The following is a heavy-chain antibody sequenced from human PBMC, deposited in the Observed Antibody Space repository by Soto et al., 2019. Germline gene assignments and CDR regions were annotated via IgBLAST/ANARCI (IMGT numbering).Heavy chain of an antibody. J-gene: IGHJ4*02. CDR3: ARKFTVTTGFDY. Sequence: QVQLQESGPGLVKPSQTLSLTCTVSGGSISSGGYYWSWIRQHPGKGLEWIGYIYYSGSTYYNPSLKSRVTIAVDTSKNQFALKLSSVTAADTAVYYCARKFTVTTGFDYWGQGTLVTVSS. D-gene: IGHD4-4*01. CDR1: GGSISSGGYY. CDR2: IYYSGST. V-gene: IGHV4-31*03.